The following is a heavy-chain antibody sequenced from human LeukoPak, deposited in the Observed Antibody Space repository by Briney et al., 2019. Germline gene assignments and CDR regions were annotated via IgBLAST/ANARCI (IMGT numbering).Heavy chain of an antibody. CDR3: ARGHRNDIVVVPAAFAFDY. D-gene: IGHD2-2*01. CDR1: GGSISSSSYY. V-gene: IGHV4-39*07. CDR2: IYYSGST. Sequence: SETLSLTCTVSGGSISSSSYYWGWIRQPPGKGLEWIGSIYYSGSTYYNPSLKSRVTISVDTSKNQFSLKLSSVTAADTAVYYCARGHRNDIVVVPAAFAFDYWGQGTLVTVSS. J-gene: IGHJ4*02.